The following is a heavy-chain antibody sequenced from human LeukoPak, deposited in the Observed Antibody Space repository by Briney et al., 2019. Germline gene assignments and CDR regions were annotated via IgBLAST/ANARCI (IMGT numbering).Heavy chain of an antibody. Sequence: ASVKVSCKGSGYSFTSHAINWVRQAPGQGLEWMGWINTNTGNPTYAQGFTGRFVFSLDTSVSTAYLQISSLKAEDTAVYYCASKIAWWALDIWGQGTMVTVSS. CDR1: GYSFTSHA. J-gene: IGHJ3*02. V-gene: IGHV7-4-1*02. CDR3: ASKIAWWALDI. CDR2: INTNTGNP. D-gene: IGHD2-8*02.